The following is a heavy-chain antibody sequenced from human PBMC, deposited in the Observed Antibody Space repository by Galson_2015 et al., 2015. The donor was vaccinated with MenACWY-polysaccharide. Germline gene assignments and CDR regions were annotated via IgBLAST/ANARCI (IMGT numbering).Heavy chain of an antibody. J-gene: IGHJ4*02. CDR1: GFTFTNYA. Sequence: SLRLSCAASGFTFTNYAMTWVRQAPGKGLEWVSAIGASGDRISYADSVKGRFTISRDNSENTLYLQMNSLRADDTAVYYCANNCNCDNWGQGTLVTVSS. V-gene: IGHV3-23*01. D-gene: IGHD1-1*01. CDR3: ANNCNCDN. CDR2: IGASGDRI.